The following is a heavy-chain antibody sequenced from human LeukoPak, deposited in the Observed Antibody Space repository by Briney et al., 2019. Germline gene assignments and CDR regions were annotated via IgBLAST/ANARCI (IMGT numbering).Heavy chain of an antibody. CDR3: ARQHSSSWSDWFDP. J-gene: IGHJ5*02. CDR2: IYYRGST. CDR1: GGSISSCSYY. V-gene: IGHV4-39*01. D-gene: IGHD6-13*01. Sequence: SETLSLTCTVSGGSISSCSYYWGWIRQPPGKGLEWIGSIYYRGSTYYNPSLKSRVTISVDTSKNQFSLKLSSVTAADTAVYYCARQHSSSWSDWFDPWGQGTLVTVSS.